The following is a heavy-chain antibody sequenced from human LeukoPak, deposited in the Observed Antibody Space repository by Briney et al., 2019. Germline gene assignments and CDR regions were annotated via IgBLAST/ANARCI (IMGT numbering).Heavy chain of an antibody. V-gene: IGHV4-59*01. D-gene: IGHD3-3*01. CDR2: IYYSGST. J-gene: IGHJ6*02. Sequence: SETLSLTCTVSGGSISSYYWSWIRQPPGKGLEWIGYIYYSGSTNYNPSLKSRVTISVDTSKNQFSLKLSSVTAADTAVYYCARERSGHYYGMDVWGQGTTVTVSS. CDR1: GGSISSYY. CDR3: ARERSGHYYGMDV.